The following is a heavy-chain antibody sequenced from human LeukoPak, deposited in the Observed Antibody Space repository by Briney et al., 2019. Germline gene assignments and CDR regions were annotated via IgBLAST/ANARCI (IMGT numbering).Heavy chain of an antibody. J-gene: IGHJ5*02. Sequence: PGGSLPLSCATSGFVFSNYAMNWVRPAPGKGLEYVSAITGDGSTPYYANSAKGRFTISRDNSKNTLYLQMGSLRSEDMAVYYCARVGFSGYDSWGQGTLVTVSS. CDR2: ITGDGSTP. CDR3: ARVGFSGYDS. D-gene: IGHD5-12*01. CDR1: GFVFSNYA. V-gene: IGHV3-64*01.